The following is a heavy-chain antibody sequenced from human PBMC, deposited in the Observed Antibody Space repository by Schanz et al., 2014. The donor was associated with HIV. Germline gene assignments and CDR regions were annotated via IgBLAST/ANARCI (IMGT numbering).Heavy chain of an antibody. D-gene: IGHD4-4*01. CDR3: AKDVTTVRTYGMDV. Sequence: EVQMVESGGGLVQPGRSLRLSCAASGFTFDDYAMHWVRQAPGKGLEWVSGISWEGGRVGYADSVKGRFTISRDNAKDSLILQMNSLRAEDTAVYYCAKDVTTVRTYGMDVWGRGTTVTVS. CDR2: ISWEGGRV. J-gene: IGHJ6*02. CDR1: GFTFDDYA. V-gene: IGHV3-9*01.